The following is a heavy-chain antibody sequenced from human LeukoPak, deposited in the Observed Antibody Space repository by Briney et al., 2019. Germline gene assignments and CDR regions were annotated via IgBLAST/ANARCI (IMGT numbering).Heavy chain of an antibody. CDR1: GGSISYYY. V-gene: IGHV4-59*08. Sequence: SETLSLTCTVSGGSISYYYWSWIRQSPGKGLEWIGYVYYSGTTNYNPSLKSRVTISVDTSKNQFSLQLRSVTAADTAVYYCASGGVLMVYDYWGQGTLVTVSS. J-gene: IGHJ4*02. CDR3: ASGGVLMVYDY. D-gene: IGHD2-8*01. CDR2: VYYSGTT.